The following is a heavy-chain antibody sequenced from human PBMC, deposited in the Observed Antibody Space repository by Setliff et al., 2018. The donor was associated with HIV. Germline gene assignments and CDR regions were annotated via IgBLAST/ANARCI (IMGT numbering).Heavy chain of an antibody. CDR2: ISPYNGDT. CDR1: GYRFNTYG. V-gene: IGHV1-18*01. CDR3: VRGVTRDISGYYRDEYFQH. D-gene: IGHD3-22*01. Sequence: ASVKVSCRASGYRFNTYGISWVRQAPGQGLEWMGWISPYNGDTRFAQSLQGRVTLTTDTSTNTAYMEMRTLRSDDTAVYYCVRGVTRDISGYYRDEYFQHWGQGTPVTVSS. J-gene: IGHJ1*01.